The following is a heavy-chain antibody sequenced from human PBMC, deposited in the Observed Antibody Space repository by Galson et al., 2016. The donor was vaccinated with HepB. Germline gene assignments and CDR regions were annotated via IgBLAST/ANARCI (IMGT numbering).Heavy chain of an antibody. CDR2: TFXXXNXXX. V-gene: IGHV6-1*01. CDR1: GDSVSSNSAA. J-gene: IGHJ6*01. D-gene: IGHD1-1*01. CDR3: ARGYNXNFVXDV. Sequence: CAISGDSVSSNSAAWNWIRQSPSRGLEWLXXTFXXXNXXXDYAVSVKSRISMKPDTSKNQFSLXLDSVXXEDTAVYYCARGYNXNFVXDVWGXGTTVTVSS.